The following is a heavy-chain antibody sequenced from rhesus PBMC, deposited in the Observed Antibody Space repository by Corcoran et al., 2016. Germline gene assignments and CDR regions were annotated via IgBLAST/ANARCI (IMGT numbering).Heavy chain of an antibody. D-gene: IGHD6-31*01. CDR1: GFTFSSYG. Sequence: EVQLVESGGGLVQPGGSLRLSCAASGFTFSSYGMSWVRQAPGKGLEWVSYISNGGVSTYYADSLKGRFTISRDNSKNTLSLQMNSLRAEDTAVYYCAKDPRIAAAPEYFEFWGQGALVTVSS. CDR2: ISNGGVST. CDR3: AKDPRIAAAPEYFEF. V-gene: IGHV3S5*01. J-gene: IGHJ1*01.